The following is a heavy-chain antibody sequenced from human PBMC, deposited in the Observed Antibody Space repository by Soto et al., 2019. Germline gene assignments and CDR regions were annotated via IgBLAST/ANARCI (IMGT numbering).Heavy chain of an antibody. Sequence: GASVKVSCKASGYTFTSYYMHWVRQAPGQGLEWMGIINPSGGSTSYAQKFQGRVTMTRDTSTSTVYMELSSLRSEDTAVYYCARDYYDSSGYYYDSGYYYYGMDVWGKGTTVT. CDR1: GYTFTSYY. CDR3: ARDYYDSSGYYYDSGYYYYGMDV. CDR2: INPSGGST. V-gene: IGHV1-46*01. D-gene: IGHD3-22*01. J-gene: IGHJ6*04.